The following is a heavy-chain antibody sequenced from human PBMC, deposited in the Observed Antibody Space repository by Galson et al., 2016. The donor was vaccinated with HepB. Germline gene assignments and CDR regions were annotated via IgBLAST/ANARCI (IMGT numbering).Heavy chain of an antibody. J-gene: IGHJ4*02. Sequence: SLRLSCAASGFTFSSYWMSWVRQAPGKRLEWVANIKQDGRKKESVDSVKGRFTISRDNAKNSLYLQMNSLRAEDTAVYYCAREGIGGFDSWGQGTLVTVSS. V-gene: IGHV3-7*01. CDR3: AREGIGGFDS. CDR1: GFTFSSYW. D-gene: IGHD3-16*01. CDR2: IKQDGRKK.